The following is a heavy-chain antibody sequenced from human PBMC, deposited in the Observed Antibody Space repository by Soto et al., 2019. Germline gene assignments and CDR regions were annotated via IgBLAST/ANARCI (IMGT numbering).Heavy chain of an antibody. J-gene: IGHJ3*02. D-gene: IGHD4-17*01. CDR3: ATVFDM. Sequence: GGSLRLSCSASGLVLSHYWIHWVRQAPGKGLVWVSRIEGDGSGTSYADSVNGRFTISRDNAKNTVYLQLFNLIVEDTAVYYCATVFDMWGQGTMVTVSS. CDR2: IEGDGSGT. CDR1: GLVLSHYW. V-gene: IGHV3-74*01.